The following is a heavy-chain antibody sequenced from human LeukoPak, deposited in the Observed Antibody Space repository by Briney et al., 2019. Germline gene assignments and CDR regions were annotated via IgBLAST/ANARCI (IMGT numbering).Heavy chain of an antibody. CDR3: AKVFFSGSYYAASDY. Sequence: PGRSLRLSCAASGFTFSTYGMHWVRQAPGRGLERVAVISYDGSNKYYADSVKGRFTISRDNSKNTLYLQMNSLGAEDTAVYYCAKVFFSGSYYAASDYWGQGTLVTVSS. CDR1: GFTFSTYG. CDR2: ISYDGSNK. V-gene: IGHV3-30*18. J-gene: IGHJ4*02. D-gene: IGHD1-26*01.